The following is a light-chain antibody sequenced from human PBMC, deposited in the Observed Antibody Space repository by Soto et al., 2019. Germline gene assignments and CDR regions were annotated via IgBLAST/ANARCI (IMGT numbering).Light chain of an antibody. CDR3: GTWDSSLSVGV. V-gene: IGLV1-51*01. J-gene: IGLJ1*01. Sequence: QSVLTQPPSVSATPGRTVTISCSGSNSNIGNNYVSWYQQLPGTAPKLLIYDNNKRPSEMPGRFSGSKSGTSATLGITGLQTGDEADYYCGTWDSSLSVGVFGTGTRVTVL. CDR2: DNN. CDR1: NSNIGNNY.